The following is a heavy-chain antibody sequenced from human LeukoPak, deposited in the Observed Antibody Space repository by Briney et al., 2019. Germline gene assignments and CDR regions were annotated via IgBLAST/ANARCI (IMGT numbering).Heavy chain of an antibody. Sequence: SETLSLTCTVSGYSISSGYYWGWIRQPPGKGLEWIGSIYHSGSTYYNPSLKSRVTTSVDTSKNQFSLKLSSVTAADTAVYYCARVVWFGENRTYYFDYWGQGTLVTVSS. D-gene: IGHD3-10*01. CDR3: ARVVWFGENRTYYFDY. CDR2: IYHSGST. CDR1: GYSISSGYY. J-gene: IGHJ4*02. V-gene: IGHV4-38-2*02.